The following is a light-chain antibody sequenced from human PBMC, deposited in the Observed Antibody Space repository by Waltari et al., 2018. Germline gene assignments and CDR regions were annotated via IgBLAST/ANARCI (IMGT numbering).Light chain of an antibody. Sequence: QSALTQPASVSGSPGQSITIPCTGHSSDVGGYNYVSWYQQHPGNAPKLIIYEVSNRPSGVSSRFSGSKSGNTASRTISGLQAEDEADYFCGSYTLINTIVVFGTGTKVTVL. CDR2: EVS. CDR1: SSDVGGYNY. CDR3: GSYTLINTIVV. V-gene: IGLV2-14*01. J-gene: IGLJ1*01.